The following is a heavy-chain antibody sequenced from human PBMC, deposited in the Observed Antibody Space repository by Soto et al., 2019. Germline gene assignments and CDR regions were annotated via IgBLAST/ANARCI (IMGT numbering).Heavy chain of an antibody. CDR3: ARMRQQLGHSIWYYGMDV. V-gene: IGHV3-33*01. Sequence: GGSLRLSCAASGFTFSSYGMHWVRQAPGKGLEWVAVIWYDGSNKYYADSVKGRFTISRDNSKNTLYLQMNSLRAEDTAVYYCARMRQQLGHSIWYYGMDVWGQGTTVTVSS. J-gene: IGHJ6*02. D-gene: IGHD6-13*01. CDR2: IWYDGSNK. CDR1: GFTFSSYG.